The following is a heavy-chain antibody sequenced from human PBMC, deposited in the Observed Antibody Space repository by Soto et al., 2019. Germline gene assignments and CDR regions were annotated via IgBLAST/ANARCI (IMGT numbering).Heavy chain of an antibody. CDR2: INRDGSST. CDR1: GFTFSNYW. Sequence: EVQLVESGGGLVQPGGSLRLSCAASGFTFSNYWMHWVRQAPGKGLVWVSRINRDGSSTSYADSVKGRFTISRDNAKNTIYLQMNSLRAEDTAVYYCARVREMTTRGFSYWGQGTLVTVSS. CDR3: ARVREMTTRGFSY. D-gene: IGHD1-1*01. V-gene: IGHV3-74*01. J-gene: IGHJ4*02.